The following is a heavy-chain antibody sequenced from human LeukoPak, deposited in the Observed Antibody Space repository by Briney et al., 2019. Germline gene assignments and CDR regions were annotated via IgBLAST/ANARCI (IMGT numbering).Heavy chain of an antibody. D-gene: IGHD4-17*01. CDR1: GYFISSGYY. CDR2: IYHSGST. J-gene: IGHJ3*02. Sequence: PSETLSLTCAVSGYFISSGYYWGWIRQPPGKGLEWIGSIYHSGSTYYNPSLKSRVTISVDTSKNQFSLKLSSVTAADTAVYYCARYSTVTTYDAFDIWGQGTKVTVSS. CDR3: ARYSTVTTYDAFDI. V-gene: IGHV4-38-2*01.